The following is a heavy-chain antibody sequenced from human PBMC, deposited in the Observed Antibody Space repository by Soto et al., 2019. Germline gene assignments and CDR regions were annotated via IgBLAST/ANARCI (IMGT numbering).Heavy chain of an antibody. J-gene: IGHJ6*02. CDR1: GFSLSTSGMC. D-gene: IGHD6-13*01. V-gene: IGHV2-70*01. CDR3: ARTIGGDGSSWGAWGYYYYGMDV. Sequence: ESGPTLVNPTQTLTLTCNFSGFSLSTSGMCVSWIRQPPGKALEWLALIDWDDDKYYSTSLKTRLTISKDTSKNQVVLTMTNMDPVDTATYYCARTIGGDGSSWGAWGYYYYGMDVWGQGTTVTVSS. CDR2: IDWDDDK.